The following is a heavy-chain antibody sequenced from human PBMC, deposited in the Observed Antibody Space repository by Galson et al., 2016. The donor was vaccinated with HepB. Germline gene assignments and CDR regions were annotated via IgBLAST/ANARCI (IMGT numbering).Heavy chain of an antibody. V-gene: IGHV3-30-3*01. CDR2: ISNDGSNK. Sequence: LRLSCADSGFIFRSYAMNWVRQAPGKGLEWLAVISNDGSNKYFADSVKGRFTISRDNSKDTLYLQMNSLRAEDTAVYYCARFIASPWNDYYYYGMDVWGKGTTVTVSS. D-gene: IGHD1-1*01. CDR3: ARFIASPWNDYYYYGMDV. J-gene: IGHJ6*04. CDR1: GFIFRSYA.